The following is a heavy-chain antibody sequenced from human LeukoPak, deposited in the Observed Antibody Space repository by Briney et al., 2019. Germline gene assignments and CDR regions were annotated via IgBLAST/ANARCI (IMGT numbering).Heavy chain of an antibody. CDR1: GGSISSYY. D-gene: IGHD1-14*01. V-gene: IGHV4-4*07. CDR2: IYTSGST. CDR3: ARETTSKTSPAPYYYYHYMDV. J-gene: IGHJ6*03. Sequence: PSETLSLTCTVSGGSISSYYWSWIRQPAGKGLEWIGRIYTSGSTNYNPSLKSRVTMSVDTSKNQFSLKLSSVTAADTAVYYCARETTSKTSPAPYYYYHYMDVWGKGTTVTVSS.